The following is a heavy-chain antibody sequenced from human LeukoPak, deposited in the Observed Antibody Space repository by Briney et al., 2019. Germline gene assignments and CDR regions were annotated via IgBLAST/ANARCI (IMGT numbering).Heavy chain of an antibody. CDR1: GFTFDDYG. J-gene: IGHJ4*02. V-gene: IGHV3-20*04. Sequence: GGSLRLSCAASGFTFDDYGMGWVRQAPGKGLEWVSGINWNGGSTGYADSVKGRFTISRDNSKNTLYLQMNSLRAEDTAVYYCAKGRITIFGVTPDFDYWGQGTLVTVSS. CDR2: INWNGGST. CDR3: AKGRITIFGVTPDFDY. D-gene: IGHD3-3*01.